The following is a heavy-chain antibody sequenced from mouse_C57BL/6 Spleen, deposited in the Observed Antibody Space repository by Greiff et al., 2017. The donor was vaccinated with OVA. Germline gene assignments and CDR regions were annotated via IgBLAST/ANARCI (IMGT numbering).Heavy chain of an antibody. CDR2: IWGDGST. D-gene: IGHD1-1*01. Sequence: VQRVESGPGLVAPSQSLSITCTVSGFSLTSYGVSWVRQPPGKGLEWLGVIWGDGSTNYHSALISRLSISKDNSKSQVFLKLNSLQTDDTATYYCAKLGPITTVVAKGYAMDYWGQGTSVTVSS. J-gene: IGHJ4*01. CDR1: GFSLTSYG. V-gene: IGHV2-3*01. CDR3: AKLGPITTVVAKGYAMDY.